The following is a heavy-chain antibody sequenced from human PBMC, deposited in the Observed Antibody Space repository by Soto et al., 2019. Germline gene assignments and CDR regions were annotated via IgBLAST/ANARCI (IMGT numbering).Heavy chain of an antibody. CDR2: ISWNSGSI. CDR1: GFTFDDYA. D-gene: IGHD6-6*01. V-gene: IGHV3-9*01. J-gene: IGHJ6*02. CDR3: AKARYSSSTNYYDGMDV. Sequence: EVQLVESGGGLVQPGRSLRLSCAASGFTFDDYAMHWVRQAPGKGLEWVSGISWNSGSIGYADSVKGRFTISRDNAKNSLYLQMNRLRAEDTALYYCAKARYSSSTNYYDGMDVWGQGTTVTVSS.